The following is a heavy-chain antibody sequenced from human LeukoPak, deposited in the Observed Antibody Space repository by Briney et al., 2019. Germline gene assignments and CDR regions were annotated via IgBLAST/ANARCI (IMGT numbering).Heavy chain of an antibody. CDR3: AKAPTPIAAATVDY. Sequence: PGGSLRLSCAASGFTFSSYGMHWVRQAPGKGLEWVAVISYDGSNKYYADSVKGRFTISRDNSKNTLYLQMNSLRAEGTAVYYCAKAPTPIAAATVDYWGQGTLVTVSS. V-gene: IGHV3-30*18. D-gene: IGHD6-13*01. CDR1: GFTFSSYG. CDR2: ISYDGSNK. J-gene: IGHJ4*02.